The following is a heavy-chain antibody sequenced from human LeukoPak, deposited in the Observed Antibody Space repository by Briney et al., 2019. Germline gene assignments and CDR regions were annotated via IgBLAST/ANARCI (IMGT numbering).Heavy chain of an antibody. CDR2: ISGSGGST. Sequence: GGSLRLSCAASGFTFSSYAMSWVRQAPGKGLEWVSAISGSGGSTYYADSVKGRFTISKDNSKNTLYLQMNSLRAEDTAVYYCAKRRGYSYGYSDYWGQGTLVTVSS. D-gene: IGHD5-18*01. CDR1: GFTFSSYA. V-gene: IGHV3-23*01. J-gene: IGHJ4*02. CDR3: AKRRGYSYGYSDY.